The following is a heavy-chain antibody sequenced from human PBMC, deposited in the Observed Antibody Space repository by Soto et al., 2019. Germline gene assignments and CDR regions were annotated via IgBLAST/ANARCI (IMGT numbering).Heavy chain of an antibody. CDR3: ARDRDSSSPEDYYYYYGMDV. D-gene: IGHD6-6*01. CDR2: IYYSGST. Sequence: PSETLSLTCTVSGGSISSGDYYWSWIRQPPGKGLEWIGYIYYSGSTYYNPSLKSRVTISVDTSKNQFSLKLSSVTAADTAVYYCARDRDSSSPEDYYYYYGMDVWGQGTTVTVSS. V-gene: IGHV4-30-4*01. J-gene: IGHJ6*02. CDR1: GGSISSGDYY.